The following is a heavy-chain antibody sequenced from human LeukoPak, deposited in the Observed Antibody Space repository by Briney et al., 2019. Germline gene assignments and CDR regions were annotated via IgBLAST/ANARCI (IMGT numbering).Heavy chain of an antibody. J-gene: IGHJ4*02. CDR3: ARNTYYDFSYYFDY. V-gene: IGHV3-23*01. CDR1: GFTFSSYA. D-gene: IGHD3/OR15-3a*01. CDR2: ISGSGGST. Sequence: GGSLRLSCAASGFTFSSYAMSWVRQAPGKGLEWVSAISGSGGSTYYADSVKGRFTISRDNSKNTQYLQMNSLRAEDTAVYYCARNTYYDFSYYFDYWGQGTLVTVSS.